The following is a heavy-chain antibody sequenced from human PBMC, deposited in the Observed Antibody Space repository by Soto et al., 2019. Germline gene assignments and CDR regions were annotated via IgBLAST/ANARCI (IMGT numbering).Heavy chain of an antibody. J-gene: IGHJ4*02. V-gene: IGHV4-31*03. CDR3: ARGLYTSEPSYFDS. Sequence: PSETLSLTCNVSGGSISSSRSYWAWIRQPPGKGLEWIANIYSSGSTYYNPSLASRIAISLDTSKNHLSLELSSVTAADTAVYYCARGLYTSEPSYFDSWGQGILVTVSS. CDR1: GGSISSSRSY. CDR2: IYSSGST. D-gene: IGHD2-15*01.